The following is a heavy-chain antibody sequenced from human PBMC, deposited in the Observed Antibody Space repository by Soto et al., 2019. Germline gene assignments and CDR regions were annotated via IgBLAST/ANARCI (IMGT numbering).Heavy chain of an antibody. J-gene: IGHJ6*02. Sequence: GESLKISCKGSGYSFTSYWIGWVRQMPGKGLEWMGIIYPGDSDTRYSPSFQGQVTISADKSISTAYLQWSSLKASDTAMYYCARPPRNYYYGMDVWGQGTTVTVSS. CDR3: ARPPRNYYYGMDV. CDR1: GYSFTSYW. V-gene: IGHV5-51*01. CDR2: IYPGDSDT.